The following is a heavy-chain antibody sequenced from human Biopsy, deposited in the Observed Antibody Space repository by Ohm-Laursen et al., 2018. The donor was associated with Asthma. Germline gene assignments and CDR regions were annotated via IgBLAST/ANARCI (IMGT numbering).Heavy chain of an antibody. D-gene: IGHD6-6*01. J-gene: IGHJ2*01. V-gene: IGHV4-39*02. CDR1: GDAMSTSGSY. CDR3: ARAVSSSSYWYFDL. Sequence: SDTLSLTWIVSGDAMSTSGSYWGWIRQSPGKGLEWIGSIYYRGRTYYNPSLESRVTISADTSKNHFSLKVTSVTAADTAVYYCARAVSSSSYWYFDLWGRGDLVTVPS. CDR2: IYYRGRT.